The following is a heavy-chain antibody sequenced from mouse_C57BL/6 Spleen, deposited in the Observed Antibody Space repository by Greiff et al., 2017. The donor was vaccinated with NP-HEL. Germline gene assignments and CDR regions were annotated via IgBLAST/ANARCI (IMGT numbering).Heavy chain of an antibody. D-gene: IGHD1-3*01. CDR1: GYAFSSSW. CDR3: ASSSGNPFAY. Sequence: QVQLQQSGPELVKPGASVKISCKASGYAFSSSWMNWVKQRPGKGLEWIGRIYPGDGDTNYNGKFKGKATLTADKSSSTAYMQLSSLTSEDSAVYFCASSSGNPFAYWGQGTLVTVSA. V-gene: IGHV1-82*01. J-gene: IGHJ3*01. CDR2: IYPGDGDT.